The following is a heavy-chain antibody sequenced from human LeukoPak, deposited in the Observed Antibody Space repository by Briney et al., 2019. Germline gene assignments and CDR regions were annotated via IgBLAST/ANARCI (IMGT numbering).Heavy chain of an antibody. V-gene: IGHV3-23*01. Sequence: PGGSLRLSCAASGFTFSSYAMRWVRQAPGKGLEGVSAISGSGGSTYYADSVKGRFTISRDNSKNTLYLQMNSLRAEDTAVYYCAKERSGEDAFDIWGQGTMVTVSS. D-gene: IGHD2-15*01. CDR1: GFTFSSYA. CDR3: AKERSGEDAFDI. J-gene: IGHJ3*02. CDR2: ISGSGGST.